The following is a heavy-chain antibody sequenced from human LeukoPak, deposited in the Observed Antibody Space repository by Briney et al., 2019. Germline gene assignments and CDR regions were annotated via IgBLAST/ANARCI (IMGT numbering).Heavy chain of an antibody. V-gene: IGHV3-30*04. CDR2: ISYHGRDH. CDR1: GFIFSTYA. J-gene: IGHJ4*02. Sequence: PGRSLRLSCAASGFIFSTYAMHWVRQAPGKGLEWVAVISYHGRDHYYADSVKGRFTISRDNSKNTLSLQMNSLRAEDTAVYYFARQDCSSGSCYNDYWGQGALVTVSS. D-gene: IGHD2-2*02. CDR3: ARQDCSSGSCYNDY.